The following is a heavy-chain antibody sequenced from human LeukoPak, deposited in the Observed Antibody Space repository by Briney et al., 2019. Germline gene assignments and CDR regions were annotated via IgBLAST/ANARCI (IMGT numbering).Heavy chain of an antibody. Sequence: PGGSLRLSCAASGFTFSYYGMHWVRQAPGKGLEWVAVIWNDGSNKYYADSVKGRFTISRDNSKNTLYLQMNSPRAEDTAVYYCARASQGYNYMDVWGRGTTVTVSS. CDR3: ARASQGYNYMDV. J-gene: IGHJ6*03. V-gene: IGHV3-33*01. CDR1: GFTFSYYG. CDR2: IWNDGSNK.